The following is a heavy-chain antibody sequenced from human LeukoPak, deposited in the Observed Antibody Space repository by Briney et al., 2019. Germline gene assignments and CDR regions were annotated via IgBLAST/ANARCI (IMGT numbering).Heavy chain of an antibody. CDR2: ISSSSSTI. J-gene: IGHJ4*02. D-gene: IGHD2-21*01. CDR1: GFTFSSYS. V-gene: IGHV3-48*04. Sequence: GGSLRLSCAASGFTFSSYSMNWVRQAPGKGQEWVSYISSSSSTIYYADSVKGRFTISRDNAKNSLYLQMNSLRAEDTAVYYCARDGIADYWGQGTLVTVSS. CDR3: ARDGIADY.